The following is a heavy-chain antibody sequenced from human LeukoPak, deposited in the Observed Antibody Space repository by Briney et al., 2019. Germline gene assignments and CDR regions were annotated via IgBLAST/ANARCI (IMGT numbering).Heavy chain of an antibody. V-gene: IGHV1-46*01. CDR3: ARDARPSYDTSGYYFPGDY. D-gene: IGHD3-22*01. J-gene: IGHJ4*02. CDR1: GYTFTSFY. CDR2: INPSCGTT. Sequence: GASVKVSCKASGYTFTSFYIHWVRQAPGQGLEWMAIINPSCGTTRYAQKFQGRVTMTRDTSTSTVYMELSSLRSEDTAVYYCARDARPSYDTSGYYFPGDYWGQGTLVTVSS.